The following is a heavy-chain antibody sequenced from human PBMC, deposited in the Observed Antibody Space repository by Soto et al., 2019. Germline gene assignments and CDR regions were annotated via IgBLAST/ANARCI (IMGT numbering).Heavy chain of an antibody. J-gene: IGHJ4*02. CDR3: AKDAKGASAPYFFDD. CDR1: GFTFDSYA. D-gene: IGHD6-13*01. CDR2: LGGSGATT. V-gene: IGHV3-23*01. Sequence: EVQLLQSEGGLVRPGGSLRLSCAASGFTFDSYAMSWVRQAPGKGPEWVSALGGSGATTHYADSVKGRFTISRDNSKNTVYLQMNSLRVEDTAVYYCAKDAKGASAPYFFDDWGQGTLVIVSS.